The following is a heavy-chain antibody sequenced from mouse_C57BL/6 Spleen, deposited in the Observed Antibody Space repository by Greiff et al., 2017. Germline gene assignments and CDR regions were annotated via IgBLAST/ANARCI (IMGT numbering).Heavy chain of an antibody. CDR1: GFTFSDYG. J-gene: IGHJ4*01. CDR2: ISSGSSTI. D-gene: IGHD1-1*02. V-gene: IGHV5-17*01. Sequence: EVKVVEPGGGLVKPGGSLKLSCAASGFTFSDYGMHWVRQAPEKGLEWVAYISSGSSTIYYEDTVKGRVTISGDNAKNTLYLQMTSLRSEDTAMYYCARPWELDSAMDYWGQGTSVTVSS. CDR3: ARPWELDSAMDY.